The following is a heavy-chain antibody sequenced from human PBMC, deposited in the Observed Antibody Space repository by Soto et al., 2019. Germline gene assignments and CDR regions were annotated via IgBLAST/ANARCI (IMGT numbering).Heavy chain of an antibody. J-gene: IGHJ3*02. V-gene: IGHV2-5*02. CDR1: GFSLSAATVG. Sequence: ITLKESGPTLVKPTQTLTLTCTFSGFSLSAATVGVAWIRQPPGKALEWLAVVYWDGDKRYSPSLNSRLTITKDASSNQVVLTVANMDPVDTATYYCAHLMITYGGVVADDAFDIWGPGTMVTVSS. D-gene: IGHD3-16*02. CDR2: VYWDGDK. CDR3: AHLMITYGGVVADDAFDI.